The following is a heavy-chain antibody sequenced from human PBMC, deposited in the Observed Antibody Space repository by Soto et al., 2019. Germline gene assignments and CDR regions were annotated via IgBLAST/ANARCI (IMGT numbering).Heavy chain of an antibody. D-gene: IGHD2-8*02. J-gene: IGHJ4*02. CDR2: IYPGDSNT. V-gene: IGHV5-51*01. Sequence: GVSLKISCKGSGYSFSNYWIGWVRQMPGKGLEWMGIIYPGDSNTKYSPSFQGQVTISVDKSISTAYLQWSSLKASDTAIYYCAKINTGLDYWGQGTLVTVSS. CDR3: AKINTGLDY. CDR1: GYSFSNYW.